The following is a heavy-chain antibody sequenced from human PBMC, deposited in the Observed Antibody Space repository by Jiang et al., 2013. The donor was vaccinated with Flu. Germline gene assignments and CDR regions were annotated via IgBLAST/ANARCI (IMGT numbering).Heavy chain of an antibody. CDR1: GASISSYY. CDR2: IYYSGST. CDR3: ARYEIVVEPNVVSIEGWFDP. Sequence: GPGLVKPSETLSLTCTVYGASISSYYWSWIRQPPGKGPEWIGYIYYSGSTNYNPSLKSRVTMSVDTSKNQVSLRLSSVTAADTAIYYCARYEIVVEPNVVSIEGWFDPWGQGTQVTVSS. J-gene: IGHJ5*02. D-gene: IGHD2-2*01. V-gene: IGHV4-59*01.